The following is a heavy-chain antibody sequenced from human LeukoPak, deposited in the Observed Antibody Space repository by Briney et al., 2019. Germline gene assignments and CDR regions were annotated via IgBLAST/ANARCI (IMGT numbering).Heavy chain of an antibody. J-gene: IGHJ5*02. Sequence: SETLSLTCTVSGYSISSGYYWGWIRQPPGKGLEWIGSIYHSGSTYYNPSLKSRVTISVDTSKNQFSLKLSSVTAADTAVYYCARELHYYGSGSYLRGGNWFDPWGQGTLVTVSS. CDR3: ARELHYYGSGSYLRGGNWFDP. D-gene: IGHD3-10*01. V-gene: IGHV4-38-2*02. CDR1: GYSISSGYY. CDR2: IYHSGST.